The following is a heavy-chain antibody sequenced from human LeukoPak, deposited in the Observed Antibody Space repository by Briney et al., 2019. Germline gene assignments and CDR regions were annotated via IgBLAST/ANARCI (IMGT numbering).Heavy chain of an antibody. Sequence: PGGSLRLSCAAAGFIFEDYARHWVRQAPGKGLEWVSRITRNSDRKDYVTSVRGRFTISRDNAKNSLYLQMNSLRVEDTALYYCAKDRVDGYYGLDVWGQGTTVAVSS. CDR3: AKDRVDGYYGLDV. CDR1: GFIFEDYA. CDR2: ITRNSDRK. J-gene: IGHJ6*02. D-gene: IGHD3-10*01. V-gene: IGHV3-9*01.